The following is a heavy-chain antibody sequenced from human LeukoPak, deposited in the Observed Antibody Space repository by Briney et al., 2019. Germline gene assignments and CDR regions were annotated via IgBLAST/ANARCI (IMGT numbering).Heavy chain of an antibody. CDR3: ARGFAYSSGRNGY. V-gene: IGHV1-2*02. D-gene: IGHD6-19*01. CDR2: INPNSGGT. Sequence: ASVKVSCKASGYTFTGYYMHWVRQAPGQGLEWMGWINPNSGGTNYAQKFQGRVTMTRDTSISTAYMELSRLRSDDTAVYYCARGFAYSSGRNGYWGQGTLVTVSS. CDR1: GYTFTGYY. J-gene: IGHJ4*02.